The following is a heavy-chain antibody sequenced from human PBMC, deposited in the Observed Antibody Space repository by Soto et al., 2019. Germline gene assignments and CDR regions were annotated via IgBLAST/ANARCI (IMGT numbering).Heavy chain of an antibody. Sequence: QLQLQESGPGLVKPSETLSLTCTVSGGSISRSSYYWGWIRQPPGKGLEWIGSIYYSGSTHYNPSRKRRVTISVDTSMNQFSLTLSSVAAADTAVYYCATLWFGAADYWGQGTLVTVSS. D-gene: IGHD3-10*01. CDR2: IYYSGST. CDR3: ATLWFGAADY. CDR1: GGSISRSSYY. J-gene: IGHJ4*02. V-gene: IGHV4-39*01.